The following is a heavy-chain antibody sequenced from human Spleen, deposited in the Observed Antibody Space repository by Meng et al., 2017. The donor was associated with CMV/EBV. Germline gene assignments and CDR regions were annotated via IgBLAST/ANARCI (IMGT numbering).Heavy chain of an antibody. CDR3: ARTQRIAAAEPIDY. J-gene: IGHJ4*02. Sequence: GSLRLSCTVSGYSISSGYYWGWIRQPPGKGLEWIGSIYHSGSTYYNPSLKSRVTISVDTSKNQFSLRLSSVTAADTAVYYCARTQRIAAAEPIDYWGQGTLVTVSS. D-gene: IGHD6-13*01. CDR2: IYHSGST. V-gene: IGHV4-38-2*02. CDR1: GYSISSGYY.